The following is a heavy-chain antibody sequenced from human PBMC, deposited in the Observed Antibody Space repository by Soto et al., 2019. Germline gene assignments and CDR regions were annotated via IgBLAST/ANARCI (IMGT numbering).Heavy chain of an antibody. Sequence: SGPTLVNPTETLTLTCTVSGFSLSNARMGVSWIRQPPGKALEWLAHIFSNDEKSYSTSLKSRLTISKDTSKSQVVLTMTNMEPVDTAPYHCPWGPGSHSYGMDVWGQGTTVTVSS. CDR3: PWGPGSHSYGMDV. CDR1: GFSLSNARMG. V-gene: IGHV2-26*04. D-gene: IGHD3-10*01. J-gene: IGHJ6*02. CDR2: IFSNDEK.